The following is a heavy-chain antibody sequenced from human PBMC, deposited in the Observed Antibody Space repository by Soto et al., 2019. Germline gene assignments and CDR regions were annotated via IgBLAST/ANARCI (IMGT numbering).Heavy chain of an antibody. Sequence: QVQLQQWGAGLLKPSETLSLTCAVYGGSFSGYYWSWIRQPPGKGLEWIGEINHSGSTNYNPSLTRRVTISVDTSKNQFSLKLSSVTAADTAVYYCARGKEDYDFWSGYPYYYYYGMDVWGQGTTVTVSS. CDR2: INHSGST. J-gene: IGHJ6*02. D-gene: IGHD3-3*01. CDR3: ARGKEDYDFWSGYPYYYYYGMDV. CDR1: GGSFSGYY. V-gene: IGHV4-34*01.